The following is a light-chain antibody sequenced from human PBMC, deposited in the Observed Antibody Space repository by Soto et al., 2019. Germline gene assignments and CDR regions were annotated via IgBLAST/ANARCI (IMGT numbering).Light chain of an antibody. J-gene: IGKJ5*01. CDR3: QQLLSYPIT. V-gene: IGKV1-9*01. Sequence: DIQMTQSPSSLSASVGDRVTITCRASQSISSHLNWYQHKPGKAPKLLIYAASSLQSGVPSRYSGSGSGTSFTLTISSLQPEDFATYYCQQLLSYPITFGQGTRLEIK. CDR2: AAS. CDR1: QSISSH.